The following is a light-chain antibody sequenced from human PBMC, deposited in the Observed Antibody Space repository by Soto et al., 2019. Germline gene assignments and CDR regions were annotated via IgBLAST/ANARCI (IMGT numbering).Light chain of an antibody. CDR2: GAS. CDR3: QYYGSPPLT. J-gene: IGKJ4*01. CDR1: QSVISTY. Sequence: ERVLTQSPGTLSLSPGERATLSCRASQSVISTYLAWYQQKPGQAPRLLIYGASSRATGTPDRFSGSGSGTDFTLIISRLEPEDFAVYYCQYYGSPPLTFGGGTKVEIK. V-gene: IGKV3-20*01.